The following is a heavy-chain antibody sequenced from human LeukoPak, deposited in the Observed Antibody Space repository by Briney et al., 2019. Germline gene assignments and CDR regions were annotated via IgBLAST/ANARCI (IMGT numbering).Heavy chain of an antibody. Sequence: GGSLRLSCAASGFTFSDYYMSWIRQAPGKGLEWVSYISSSSRYTNYADSVKGRFTISRDNAKNSLYLQMNSLRAEDTAVYYCARDLFYYDILTGYYKDDAFDIWGQGTMVTVSS. V-gene: IGHV3-11*06. CDR1: GFTFSDYY. CDR3: ARDLFYYDILTGYYKDDAFDI. CDR2: ISSSSRYT. D-gene: IGHD3-9*01. J-gene: IGHJ3*02.